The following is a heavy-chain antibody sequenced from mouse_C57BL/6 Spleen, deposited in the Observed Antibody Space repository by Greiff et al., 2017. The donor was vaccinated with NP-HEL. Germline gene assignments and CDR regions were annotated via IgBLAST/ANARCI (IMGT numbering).Heavy chain of an antibody. CDR2: IYPGDGDT. D-gene: IGHD3-2*02. Sequence: VQLQQSGPELVKPGASVKISCKASGYAFSSSWMNWVKQRPGKGLEWIGRIYPGDGDTNYNGKFKGKATLTADKSSSTAYMQLSSLIAEDSAVYFCAGEGSGYLLDYWGQGTSVTVSS. CDR1: GYAFSSSW. CDR3: AGEGSGYLLDY. V-gene: IGHV1-82*01. J-gene: IGHJ4*01.